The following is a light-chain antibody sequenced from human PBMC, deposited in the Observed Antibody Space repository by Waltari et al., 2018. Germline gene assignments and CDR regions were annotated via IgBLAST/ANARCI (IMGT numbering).Light chain of an antibody. CDR1: QSVSSTY. CDR2: GAS. V-gene: IGKV3-20*01. Sequence: EIILTPSPGTLSLSPGERATLSCRASQSVSSTYLAWYQQKPGQAPRLLIYGASTRATGIPDRFSGSGSGTDFTLTISRLEPEDCAVYYCQQYATSRTFGQGTKVEIK. J-gene: IGKJ1*01. CDR3: QQYATSRT.